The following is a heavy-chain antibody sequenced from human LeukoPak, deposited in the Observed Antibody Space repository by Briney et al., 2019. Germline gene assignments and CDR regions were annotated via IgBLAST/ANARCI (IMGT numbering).Heavy chain of an antibody. D-gene: IGHD4-17*01. V-gene: IGHV3-21*01. CDR1: GFNFNTYT. CDR3: VRGSYGAYDY. Sequence: SGGSLRLSCAASGFNFNTYTMNWVRQAPGKGLEWVSSISSDSSYIYYADAVHGRFTVSRGNAKYSLYLQMNSLRAEDTAVYYCVRGSYGAYDYWGQGSLVTVSS. J-gene: IGHJ4*02. CDR2: ISSDSSYI.